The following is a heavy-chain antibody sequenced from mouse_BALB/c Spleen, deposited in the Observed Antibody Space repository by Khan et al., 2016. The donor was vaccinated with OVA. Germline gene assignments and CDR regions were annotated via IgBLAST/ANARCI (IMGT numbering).Heavy chain of an antibody. CDR1: GYSITSGYF. Sequence: EVQLVESGPGLVKPSQSLSLTCSVTGYSITSGYFWNWIRQFPGNKLEWMGYIRYDGDSNYNPSLKNRISITRDKSKNHFFMKLNSVTPEDTVILFWASGGSSGPAGFAYWGQGTLVTVSA. CDR3: ASGGSSGPAGFAY. J-gene: IGHJ3*01. CDR2: IRYDGDS. D-gene: IGHD3-1*01. V-gene: IGHV3-6*02.